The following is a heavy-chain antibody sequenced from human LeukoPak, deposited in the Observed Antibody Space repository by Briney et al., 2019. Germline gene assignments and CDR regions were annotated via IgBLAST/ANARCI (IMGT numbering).Heavy chain of an antibody. CDR1: GGSFSGYY. J-gene: IGHJ5*02. V-gene: IGHV4-34*01. D-gene: IGHD3-3*01. CDR2: INHSGST. Sequence: SETPSLTCAVYGGSFSGYYWSWIRQPPGKGLEWIGEINHSGSTNYNPSPKSRVTISVDTSKNQFSLKLSSVTAADTAVYYCARGLYYDFWSGYYIGGWFDPWGQGTLVTVSS. CDR3: ARGLYYDFWSGYYIGGWFDP.